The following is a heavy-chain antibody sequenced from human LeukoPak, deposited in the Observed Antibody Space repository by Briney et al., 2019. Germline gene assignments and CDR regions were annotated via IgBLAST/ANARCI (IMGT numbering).Heavy chain of an antibody. CDR1: GGSISTYY. J-gene: IGHJ5*02. CDR3: ARGAYGSGSTNWFDP. CDR2: INSSGST. Sequence: SETLALTCTVSGGSISTYYWSWIRQPAGKGLEWIGRINSSGSTNYNPSLRSRVTMSVDTSKNQFSLILSSVTAADTAVYYCARGAYGSGSTNWFDPWDQGTLVTVSS. D-gene: IGHD3-10*01. V-gene: IGHV4-4*07.